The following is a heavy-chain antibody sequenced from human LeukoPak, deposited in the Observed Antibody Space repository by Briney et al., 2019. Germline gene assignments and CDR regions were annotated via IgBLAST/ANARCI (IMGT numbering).Heavy chain of an antibody. D-gene: IGHD2-2*01. V-gene: IGHV4-34*01. CDR3: ARICSSTSCLLDY. J-gene: IGHJ4*02. Sequence: PSETLSLTCAVYGGSFSDYYWTWIRQPPGKGLEWIGEINHSGSTSYNPSLKSRVTISVDTSKNQFSLKLGSVTAADTAVYYCARICSSTSCLLDYWGQGTLVTVSS. CDR2: INHSGST. CDR1: GGSFSDYY.